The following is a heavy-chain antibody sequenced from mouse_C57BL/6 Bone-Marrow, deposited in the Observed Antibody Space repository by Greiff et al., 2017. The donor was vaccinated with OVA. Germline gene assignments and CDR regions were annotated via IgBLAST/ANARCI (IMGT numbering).Heavy chain of an antibody. CDR2: IDPSDSYT. CDR1: GYTFTSYW. V-gene: IGHV1-59*01. D-gene: IGHD2-2*01. Sequence: VNLVESGAELARPGASVKMSCKASGYTFTSYWMHWVKQRPGQGLEWIGVIDPSDSYTNYNQKFKGKATLTLDTSSSTAYMQRSSLTSEDSAVYYCARGGYGYDRAWFAYWGQGTLVTVSA. CDR3: ARGGYGYDRAWFAY. J-gene: IGHJ3*01.